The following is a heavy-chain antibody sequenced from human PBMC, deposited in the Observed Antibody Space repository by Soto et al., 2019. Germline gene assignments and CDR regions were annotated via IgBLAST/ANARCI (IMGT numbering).Heavy chain of an antibody. D-gene: IGHD5-18*01. Sequence: EVQLVESGGGLVQPGGSLRLSCAASGFTFSRFDMHWVRQATGKGLERVSSIGTTGDTYYPGSVKGRFTISRENAKNSLYLQMNSLRDGDTAVYYCARGGDTSIYFMDVWGKGTTVTVSS. V-gene: IGHV3-13*01. CDR3: ARGGDTSIYFMDV. CDR1: GFTFSRFD. J-gene: IGHJ6*03. CDR2: IGTTGDT.